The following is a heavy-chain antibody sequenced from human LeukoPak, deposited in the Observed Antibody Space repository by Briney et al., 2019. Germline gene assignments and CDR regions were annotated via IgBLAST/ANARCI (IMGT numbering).Heavy chain of an antibody. CDR3: ARSYGSGYYYFDY. CDR1: GFTFSSSV. V-gene: IGHV3-33*01. CDR2: IWYDGSTK. Sequence: GKSLRLSCAASGFTFSSSVMHWVRQAPGQGLEWVALIWYDGSTKHYADSVKGRFTSSRENAKNSLYLQMNSLRAGDTAVYYCARSYGSGYYYFDYWGQGTLVTVSS. D-gene: IGHD3-10*01. J-gene: IGHJ4*02.